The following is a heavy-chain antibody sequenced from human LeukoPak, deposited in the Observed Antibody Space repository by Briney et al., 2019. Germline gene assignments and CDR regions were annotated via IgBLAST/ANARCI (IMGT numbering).Heavy chain of an antibody. V-gene: IGHV4-31*03. D-gene: IGHD3-22*01. CDR3: ARDSYYYDSSGYYGPTYAFDI. J-gene: IGHJ3*02. CDR1: GGSISSSSYY. Sequence: SETLSLTCTVSGGSISSSSYYWGWIRQPPGKGLEWIGYIYYSGSTYYNPSLKSRVTISVDTSKNQFSLKLSSVTVADTAVYYCARDSYYYDSSGYYGPTYAFDIWGQGTMVTVSS. CDR2: IYYSGST.